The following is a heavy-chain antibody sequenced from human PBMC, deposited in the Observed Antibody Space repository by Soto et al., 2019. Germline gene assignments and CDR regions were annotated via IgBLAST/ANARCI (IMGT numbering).Heavy chain of an antibody. V-gene: IGHV1-18*01. CDR3: ARAPGYNWNYSPPEPDP. CDR2: ISAYNGNT. J-gene: IGHJ5*02. CDR1: GYTFTRYG. Sequence: QVQLVQSGAEVKKPGASVKVSCKASGYTFTRYGISWVRQAPGQGLEWMGWISAYNGNTNYAQKLQGRVTMTTDTTTSTAYMELRSLRADDTAVYYCARAPGYNWNYSPPEPDPWGQGTLVTVSS. D-gene: IGHD1-7*01.